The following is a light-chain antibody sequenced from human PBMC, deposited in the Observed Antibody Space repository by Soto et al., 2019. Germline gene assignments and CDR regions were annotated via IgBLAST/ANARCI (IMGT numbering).Light chain of an antibody. V-gene: IGKV3-15*01. J-gene: IGKJ4*01. CDR1: QSVSSN. CDR2: GAS. CDR3: QQSYSTLT. Sequence: EIVLTQSPATLSLSPGERATLSCRASQSVSSNLAWYQQKPGQAPRLLIYGASTRATGIPARFSGSGSGTDFTLTISSLQPEDFATYYCQQSYSTLTFGGGTKVDIK.